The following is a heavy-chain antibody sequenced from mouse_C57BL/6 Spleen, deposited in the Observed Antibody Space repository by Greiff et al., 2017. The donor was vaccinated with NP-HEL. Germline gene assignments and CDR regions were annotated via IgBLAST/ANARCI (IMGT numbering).Heavy chain of an antibody. CDR2: IYPGDGDT. CDR3: ARWGKSTRGFAY. J-gene: IGHJ3*01. Sequence: QVHVKQSGAELVKPGASVKISCKASGYAFSSYWMNWVKQRPGKGLEWIGQIYPGDGDTNYNGKFKGKATLTADKSSSTAYMQLSSLTSEDSAVYFCARWGKSTRGFAYWGQGTLVTVSA. V-gene: IGHV1-80*01. CDR1: GYAFSSYW. D-gene: IGHD2-1*01.